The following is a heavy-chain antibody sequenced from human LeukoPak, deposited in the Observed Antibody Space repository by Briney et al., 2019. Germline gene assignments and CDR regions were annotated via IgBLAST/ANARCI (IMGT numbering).Heavy chain of an antibody. CDR1: GGSISSGSYY. V-gene: IGHV4-61*02. CDR3: ARDHTILWWRLLFPGHFQH. J-gene: IGHJ1*01. CDR2: IYTSGST. D-gene: IGHD2-21*02. Sequence: PSETLSLTCTVSGGSISSGSYYWSWIRQPAGKGLEWIGRIYTSGSTNYNPSLKSRVTISVDTSKNQFSLKLSSVTAADTAVYYCARDHTILWWRLLFPGHFQHWGQGTLVTVSS.